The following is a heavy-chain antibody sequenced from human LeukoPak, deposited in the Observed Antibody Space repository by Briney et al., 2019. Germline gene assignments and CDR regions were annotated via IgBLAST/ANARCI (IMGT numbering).Heavy chain of an antibody. Sequence: ASVKVSCKASGGTFSSYAISWVRQAPGQGLEWMGGIIPIFGTANYAQKFQGRVTITADKSTSTAYMELSSLRSEDTAVYYCARSRRLTFYAHAYYGDYDSWYYYYMDVWGKGTTVTVSS. CDR2: IIPIFGTA. CDR1: GGTFSSYA. J-gene: IGHJ6*03. CDR3: ARSRRLTFYAHAYYGDYDSWYYYYMDV. D-gene: IGHD4-17*01. V-gene: IGHV1-69*06.